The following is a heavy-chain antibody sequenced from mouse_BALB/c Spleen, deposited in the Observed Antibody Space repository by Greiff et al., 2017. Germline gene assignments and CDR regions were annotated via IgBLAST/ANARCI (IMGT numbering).Heavy chain of an antibody. V-gene: IGHV1-80*01. J-gene: IGHJ2*01. CDR2: IYPGDGDT. Sequence: VQLKESGAELVRPGSSVKISCKASGYAFSSYWMNWVKQRPGQGLEWIGQIYPGDGDTNYNGKFKGKATLTADKSSSTAYMQLSSLTSEDSAVYFCARSGRGDYFDYWGQGTTLTVSS. CDR1: GYAFSSYW. CDR3: ARSGRGDYFDY.